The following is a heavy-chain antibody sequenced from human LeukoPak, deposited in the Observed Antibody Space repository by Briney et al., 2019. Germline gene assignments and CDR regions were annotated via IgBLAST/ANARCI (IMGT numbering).Heavy chain of an antibody. CDR1: GGSISSYY. Sequence: SETLSLTCTVSGGSISSYYWSWIRQPPGKGLEWIGYIYYSGSTNYNPSLKSRVTISVDTSKNQFSLKLSSVTAADTAVYYCAREYMAAAVIVGFDSWGQGTLVTVSS. CDR3: AREYMAAAVIVGFDS. CDR2: IYYSGST. D-gene: IGHD6-13*01. V-gene: IGHV4-59*01. J-gene: IGHJ4*02.